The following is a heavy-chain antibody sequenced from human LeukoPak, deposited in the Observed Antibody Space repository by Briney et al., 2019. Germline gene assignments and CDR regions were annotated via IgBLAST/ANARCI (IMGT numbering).Heavy chain of an antibody. CDR3: ARDPYYYDSSGYLN. D-gene: IGHD3-22*01. J-gene: IGHJ4*02. CDR2: MNPNSGNT. Sequence: ASVKVSCKASGYTFTSYDINWARQATGQGLEWMGWMNPNSGNTGYAQKFQGRVTMTRNTSISTAYMELSSLRSEDTAVYYSARDPYYYDSSGYLNWGQGTLVTVSS. CDR1: GYTFTSYD. V-gene: IGHV1-8*01.